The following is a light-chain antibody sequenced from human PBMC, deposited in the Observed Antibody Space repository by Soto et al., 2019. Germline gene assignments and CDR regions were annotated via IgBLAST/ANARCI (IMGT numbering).Light chain of an antibody. CDR1: SSDVGGYNY. CDR3: SSYTSSSTHVV. Sequence: QSALTQPASVSGSPGQSITISCTGTSSDVGGYNYVSWYQQHPGKAPKLMIYDXXNRXXXXXXXXXGSKSGNTASLTISGXXXXXXXXXXCSSYTSSSTHVVFGGGTKLTVL. J-gene: IGLJ2*01. V-gene: IGLV2-14*01. CDR2: DXX.